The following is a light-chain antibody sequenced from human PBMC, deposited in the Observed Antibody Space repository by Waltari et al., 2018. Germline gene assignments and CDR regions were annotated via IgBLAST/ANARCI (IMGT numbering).Light chain of an antibody. Sequence: QMPQSPPSLSASVGDRVTITCLASQDVINNLNWYQQKPGKAPKLLIYDGSTLQPGVPSRFSGSGFATEFTLTISSLQPEDTATYYCQQYDKRGHTFGQGTKLEIK. CDR3: QQYDKRGHT. CDR1: QDVINN. J-gene: IGKJ1*01. V-gene: IGKV1-33*01. CDR2: DGS.